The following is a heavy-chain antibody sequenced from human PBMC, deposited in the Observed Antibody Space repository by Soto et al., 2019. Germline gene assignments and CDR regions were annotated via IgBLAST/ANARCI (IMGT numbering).Heavy chain of an antibody. D-gene: IGHD2-15*01. CDR2: SRSKPHSYTT. Sequence: GGSLRLSCAVSGFIFSDHFMDWVRQAPGKGLEWLARSRSKPHSYTTQYAASVEGRFSISRDDSKNALYLQMNNLITEDTAVYYCVRGYHSFDIWGQGTVVTVSS. CDR1: GFIFSDHF. CDR3: VRGYHSFDI. J-gene: IGHJ3*02. V-gene: IGHV3-72*01.